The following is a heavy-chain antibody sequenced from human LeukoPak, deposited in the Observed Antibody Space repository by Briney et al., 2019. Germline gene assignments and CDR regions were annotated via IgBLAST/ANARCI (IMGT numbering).Heavy chain of an antibody. V-gene: IGHV1-18*01. J-gene: IGHJ6*02. CDR2: ISAYNGNT. CDR3: ARVRVGARGYYYYGTDV. CDR1: GYTFTIYG. Sequence: GASVKVSFKASGYTFTIYGISWVRQAPGQGLEWMGWISAYNGNTNYAQKLQGRVTMTTDTSTSTAYMELRSLRSDDTAVYYCARVRVGARGYYYYGTDVWGQGTTVTVSS. D-gene: IGHD1-26*01.